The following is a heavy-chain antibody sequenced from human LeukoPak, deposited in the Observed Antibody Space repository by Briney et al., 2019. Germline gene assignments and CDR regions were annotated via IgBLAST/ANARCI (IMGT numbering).Heavy chain of an antibody. Sequence: GGSLRLSCAASGFTFSSYGMHWVRQAPGKGLEWVAVIWYDGSNKYYADSVKGRFTISRDNSKNTLYLQMNSLRAEDTAVYYCARDRSIAEVYYFDYWGQGTLVTVSS. CDR2: IWYDGSNK. V-gene: IGHV3-33*01. D-gene: IGHD6-6*01. CDR3: ARDRSIAEVYYFDY. J-gene: IGHJ4*02. CDR1: GFTFSSYG.